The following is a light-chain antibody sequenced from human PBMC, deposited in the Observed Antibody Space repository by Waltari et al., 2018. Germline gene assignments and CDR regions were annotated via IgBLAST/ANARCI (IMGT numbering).Light chain of an antibody. CDR3: QQYNNWPTWT. J-gene: IGKJ1*01. CDR1: QSVRSN. Sequence: EIVMTQSPATLSVSPGERATLSCRASQSVRSNLAWYQQNPGQAPRLLIYGASTRATGIPARFSGSGSGTEFTHTISSLQSEDFAVYYCQQYNNWPTWTFGQGTKVEIK. V-gene: IGKV3-15*01. CDR2: GAS.